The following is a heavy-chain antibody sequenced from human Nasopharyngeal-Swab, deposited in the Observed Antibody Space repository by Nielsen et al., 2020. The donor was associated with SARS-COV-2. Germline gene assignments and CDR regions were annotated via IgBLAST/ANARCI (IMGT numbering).Heavy chain of an antibody. V-gene: IGHV5-51*01. D-gene: IGHD6-19*01. CDR1: GYSFTSYW. Sequence: GESLKISCKGSGYSFTSYWIGWVRQMPGKGLEWMGIIYPGDSDTRYSPSFQGQVTISADKSISTAYLQWSSLKASDTAMYYCARPYGSGHYYYYYYYMDVWGKGTTVTVSS. CDR2: IYPGDSDT. CDR3: ARPYGSGHYYYYYYYMDV. J-gene: IGHJ6*03.